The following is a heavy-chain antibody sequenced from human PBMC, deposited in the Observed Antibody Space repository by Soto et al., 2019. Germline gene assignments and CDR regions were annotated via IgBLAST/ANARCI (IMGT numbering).Heavy chain of an antibody. V-gene: IGHV4-34*01. Sequence: SETLSLTCAVYGGSFSGYYWSWIRQPPGKGLEWIGEINHSGSTNYNPSLKSRVTISVDTSKNQFSLKRSSVTAADTAVYYCARGLPDYDILTGYYSYYYYYYMDVWDKGTTVTVSS. CDR3: ARGLPDYDILTGYYSYYYYYYMDV. CDR1: GGSFSGYY. CDR2: INHSGST. D-gene: IGHD3-9*01. J-gene: IGHJ6*03.